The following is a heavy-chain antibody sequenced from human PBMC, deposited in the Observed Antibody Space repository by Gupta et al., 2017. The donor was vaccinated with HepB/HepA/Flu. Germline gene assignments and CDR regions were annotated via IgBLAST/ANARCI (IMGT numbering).Heavy chain of an antibody. J-gene: IGHJ4*02. V-gene: IGHV3-21*01. Sequence: EVQLVESGGGLVKPGGSLRLSWVASGFTFSDSSMNWVRQAPGKGLEWVSSISSGGTHIYYADSVKGRFTISRDNAQNSLYLQMNSLKDEDTALYFCAKDRGIAVAGPAFDNWGQGSLVTVSS. CDR3: AKDRGIAVAGPAFDN. CDR2: ISSGGTHI. D-gene: IGHD6-19*01. CDR1: GFTFSDSS.